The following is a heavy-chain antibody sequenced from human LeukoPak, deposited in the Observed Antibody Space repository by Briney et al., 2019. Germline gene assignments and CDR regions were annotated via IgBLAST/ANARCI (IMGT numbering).Heavy chain of an antibody. CDR3: ARHAPGSRGDFDS. CDR1: GVSFSTSY. CDR2: ISTSGSA. V-gene: IGHV4-4*09. Sequence: SETLSLTCTVSGVSFSTSYWSWLRQPPGKGLEWIGYISTSGSANYNPSLKSRVTISADTSKNQLSLNLSSVTAADSAVYYCARHAPGSRGDFDSWGQGTLVTVSA. J-gene: IGHJ4*02. D-gene: IGHD2/OR15-2a*01.